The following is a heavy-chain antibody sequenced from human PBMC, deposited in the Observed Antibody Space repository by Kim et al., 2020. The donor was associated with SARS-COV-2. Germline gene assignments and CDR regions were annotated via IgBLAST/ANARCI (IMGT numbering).Heavy chain of an antibody. Sequence: ASVKVSCKTSGHFFTRDSIHWVRQAPGQGLEWMGGIDCGNGNTIYSQKFQGRVTFTTDTSASTAYMELSFLRSEDSAVYYCLGGVYFDYWCQGTLVTVSS. J-gene: IGHJ4*02. D-gene: IGHD3-16*01. CDR3: LGGVYFDY. CDR2: IDCGNGNT. CDR1: GHFFTRDS. V-gene: IGHV1-3*01.